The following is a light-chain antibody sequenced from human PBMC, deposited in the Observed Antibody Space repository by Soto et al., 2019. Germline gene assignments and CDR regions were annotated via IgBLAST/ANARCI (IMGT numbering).Light chain of an antibody. CDR3: QSYDSSLSVVV. CDR1: SSNIGAGYD. Sequence: QAVVTQPPSVSGAPGQRVTISCTGSSSNIGAGYDVHWYQQLPGTAPKLLIYGNSNRPSGVPDRFSGSKSGTSASLATTGLQAEDEADYYCQSYDSSLSVVVFGGGTKVTVL. J-gene: IGLJ2*01. V-gene: IGLV1-40*01. CDR2: GNS.